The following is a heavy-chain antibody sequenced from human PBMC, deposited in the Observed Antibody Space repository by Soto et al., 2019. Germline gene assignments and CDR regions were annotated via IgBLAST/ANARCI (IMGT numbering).Heavy chain of an antibody. CDR2: ISFDGTDK. CDR1: GFFFGSYA. J-gene: IGHJ4*02. CDR3: AKLSGSGWYFDY. V-gene: IGHV3-30-3*02. Sequence: QVHVVESGGGGVQPGRSLSLSCAASGFFFGSYAMHWVRQAPGKGLEWVAVISFDGTDKYYADSVKGRFSISRDASKNTLYLQMSSLKTEDTAVYYCAKLSGSGWYFDYWGQGTLVTVSS. D-gene: IGHD6-19*01.